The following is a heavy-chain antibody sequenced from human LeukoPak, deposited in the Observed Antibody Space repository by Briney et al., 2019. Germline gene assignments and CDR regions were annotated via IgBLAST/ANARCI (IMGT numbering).Heavy chain of an antibody. Sequence: SETLSLTCAVYGGSFSGYYWSWIRQPPGKGLEWIGYIYYSGSTYYNPSLKSRVTISVDTSKNQFSLKLSSVTAADTAVYYCARVPRSRGDYLMVWGQGTLVTVSS. CDR2: IYYSGST. V-gene: IGHV4-34*09. CDR3: ARVPRSRGDYLMV. J-gene: IGHJ4*02. CDR1: GGSFSGYY. D-gene: IGHD4-17*01.